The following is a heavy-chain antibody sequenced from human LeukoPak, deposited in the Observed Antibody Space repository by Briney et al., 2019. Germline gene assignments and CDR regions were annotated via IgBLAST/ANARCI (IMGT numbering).Heavy chain of an antibody. J-gene: IGHJ4*02. CDR3: ARVLRYLVDY. V-gene: IGHV4-34*01. Sequence: ASETLSLTCAVYGGSFSGYYWSWIRQPPGKGLEWIGEINHSGSTNYNPSLKSRVTISVDTSKNQFSLKLSSVTAADTAVYYCARVLRYLVDYWGQGTLVTVSS. CDR2: INHSGST. CDR1: GGSFSGYY. D-gene: IGHD1-14*01.